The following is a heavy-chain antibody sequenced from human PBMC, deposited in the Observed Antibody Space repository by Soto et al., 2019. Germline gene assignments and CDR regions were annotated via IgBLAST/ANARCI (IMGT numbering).Heavy chain of an antibody. CDR3: ARDVDTAMVPNTRYYYGMDV. D-gene: IGHD5-18*01. V-gene: IGHV3-30-3*01. CDR1: GFTFSGYA. CDR2: ISYDGSNK. Sequence: GGSLRLSCAASGFTFSGYAMHWVRQAPGKGLEWVAVISYDGSNKYYADSVKGRFTISRDNSKNTLYLQMNSLRAEDTAVYYCARDVDTAMVPNTRYYYGMDVWGQGTTVTVSS. J-gene: IGHJ6*02.